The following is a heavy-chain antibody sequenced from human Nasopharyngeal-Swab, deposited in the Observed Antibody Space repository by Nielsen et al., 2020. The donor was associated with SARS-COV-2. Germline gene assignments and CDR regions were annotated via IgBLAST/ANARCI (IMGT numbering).Heavy chain of an antibody. J-gene: IGHJ6*02. D-gene: IGHD3-10*01. V-gene: IGHV3-74*01. CDR3: TRGGFSHSMDV. CDR2: INTDGTST. CDR1: GFTFSSYW. Sequence: GKSLKISCAASGFTFSSYWMHWVRQAPGKGLVWVSRINTDGTSTSYADSVQGRFTISRDNAKNTLSLQMNSLRDEDSAIYYCTRGGFSHSMDVWGQGTTVTVSS.